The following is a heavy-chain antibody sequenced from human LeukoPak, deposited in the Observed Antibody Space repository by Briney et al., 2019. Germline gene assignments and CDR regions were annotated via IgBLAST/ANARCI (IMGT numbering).Heavy chain of an antibody. Sequence: SETLSLTCTVSGGSISSSSYYWGWIRQPPGKGLEWIGSIYYSGSTYYNPSLKSRVTISVDTSKNQFSLKLSSVTATDTAVYYCARRAGTTIFGVVINYFDYWGQGTLVTVSS. CDR1: GGSISSSSYY. D-gene: IGHD3-3*01. V-gene: IGHV4-39*01. CDR2: IYYSGST. CDR3: ARRAGTTIFGVVINYFDY. J-gene: IGHJ4*02.